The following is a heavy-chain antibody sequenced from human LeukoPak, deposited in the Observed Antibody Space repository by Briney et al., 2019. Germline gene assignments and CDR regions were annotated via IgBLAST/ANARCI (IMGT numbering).Heavy chain of an antibody. D-gene: IGHD5-18*01. Sequence: SETLSLTCTVSGGSISDYYWSWIRQPAGKGLEWIGRIYTSGSTNYNPSLQSRFTMSVDTSKNQFSLKLSSVTAADTAVYYCARGFTYGFLDYWGQGTLVTVSS. CDR1: GGSISDYY. CDR2: IYTSGST. J-gene: IGHJ4*02. V-gene: IGHV4-4*07. CDR3: ARGFTYGFLDY.